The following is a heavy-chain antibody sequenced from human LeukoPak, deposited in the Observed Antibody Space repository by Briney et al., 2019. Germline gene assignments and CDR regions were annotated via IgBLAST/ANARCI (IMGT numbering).Heavy chain of an antibody. CDR2: ISESGSST. CDR3: AKGGYDYVWGSYRSMIGAFDI. CDR1: GFTFSSYA. J-gene: IGHJ3*02. V-gene: IGHV3-23*01. D-gene: IGHD3-16*02. Sequence: GGSLRLSCEASGFTFSSYAMGWVRQAPGKGLEWVSVISESGSSTHYADSVKGRFTIYRDNSKSTLYIQMNSLRAEDTAVYYCAKGGYDYVWGSYRSMIGAFDIWGQGTMVTVSS.